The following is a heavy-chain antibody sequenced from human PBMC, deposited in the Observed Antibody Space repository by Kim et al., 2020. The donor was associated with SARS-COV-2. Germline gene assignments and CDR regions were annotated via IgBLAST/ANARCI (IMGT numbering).Heavy chain of an antibody. CDR2: INAGNGNT. Sequence: ASVKVSCKASGYTFTSYAMHWVRQAPGQRLEWMGWINAGNGNTKYSQKFQGRVTITRDTSASTAYMELSSLRSEDTAVYYCASPHRDYYYDSSGTHLDAFDIWGQGTMVTVSS. V-gene: IGHV1-3*01. J-gene: IGHJ3*02. D-gene: IGHD3-22*01. CDR1: GYTFTSYA. CDR3: ASPHRDYYYDSSGTHLDAFDI.